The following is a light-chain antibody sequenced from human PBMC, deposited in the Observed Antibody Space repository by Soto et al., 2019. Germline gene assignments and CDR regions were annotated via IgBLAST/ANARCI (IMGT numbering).Light chain of an antibody. J-gene: IGLJ1*01. CDR1: SSDVGGYNY. V-gene: IGLV2-11*01. CDR2: DVS. CDR3: CSYAGSYTYV. Sequence: QSVLAQPRSVSGSPGQSVTISCTGTSSDVGGYNYVSWYQQHPGKAPKLMIYDVSKRPSGVPDHFSGSKSGNTASLTISGLQAEDEADYYCCSYAGSYTYVFGTGTKGTVL.